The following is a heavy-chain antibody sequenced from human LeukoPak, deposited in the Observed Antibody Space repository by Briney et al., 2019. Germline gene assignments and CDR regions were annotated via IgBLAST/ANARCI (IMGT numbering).Heavy chain of an antibody. J-gene: IGHJ4*02. CDR1: GGSISSGGYS. CDR2: IYHSGST. CDR3: ARGRPYSGGYHLDY. D-gene: IGHD1-26*01. Sequence: PSQTLSLTCAVSGGSISSGGYSWSWIRQPPGKGLEWIGYIYHSGSTYYNPSLKSRVTISVDRSKSQFSLKLNSVTAADTAVYYCARGRPYSGGYHLDYWSQGTLVTVSA. V-gene: IGHV4-30-2*01.